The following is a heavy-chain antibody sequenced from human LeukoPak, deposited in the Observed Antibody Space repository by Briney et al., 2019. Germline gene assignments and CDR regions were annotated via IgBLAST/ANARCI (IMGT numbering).Heavy chain of an antibody. D-gene: IGHD5-24*01. CDR2: IIPIFGTA. CDR1: GGTFSSYA. CDR3: ARGRDGYRLIEYYFDY. J-gene: IGHJ4*02. V-gene: IGHV1-69*05. Sequence: GASVKVSCKASGGTFSSYAISWVRQAPGQGLEWMGGIIPIFGTANYAQKFQGRVTITTDESTSTAYIELSSLRSEDTAVYYCARGRDGYRLIEYYFDYWGQGTLVTVSS.